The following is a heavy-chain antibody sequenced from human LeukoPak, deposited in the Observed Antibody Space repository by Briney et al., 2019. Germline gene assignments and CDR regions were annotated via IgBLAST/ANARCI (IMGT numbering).Heavy chain of an antibody. CDR1: GGSFSGYY. Sequence: PSETLSLTCAAYGGSFSGYYWSWIRQPPGKGLEWIGEINHSGSTNYNPSLKSRVTISVDTSKNQFSLKLSSVTAADTAVYYCARFRSRGRYYFDYWGQGTLVTVSS. D-gene: IGHD1-26*01. V-gene: IGHV4-34*01. J-gene: IGHJ4*02. CDR2: INHSGST. CDR3: ARFRSRGRYYFDY.